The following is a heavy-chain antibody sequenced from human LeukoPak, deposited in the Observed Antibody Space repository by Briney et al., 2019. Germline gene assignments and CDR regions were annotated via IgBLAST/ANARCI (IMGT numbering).Heavy chain of an antibody. CDR2: IWYDGSNK. V-gene: IGHV3-33*01. CDR3: ARAQGGKIQLWDYYFDY. J-gene: IGHJ4*02. D-gene: IGHD5-18*01. Sequence: GGSLRLSCAASGFTFSSYGMHWVRQAPGKGLEWVAVIWYDGSNKYYADSVKGRFTISRDNSKNTLYLQMNSLRAEDTAVYFCARAQGGKIQLWDYYFDYWGQGTLVTVSS. CDR1: GFTFSSYG.